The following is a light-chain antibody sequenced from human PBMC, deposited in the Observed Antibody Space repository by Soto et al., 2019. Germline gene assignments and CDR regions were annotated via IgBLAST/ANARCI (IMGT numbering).Light chain of an antibody. CDR3: GTWDSSLSAAV. CDR1: SSDIGNNY. J-gene: IGLJ7*01. Sequence: QSVLTQPPSVSAATGQKVAISCSGSSSDIGNNYVSWYQQLPGTAPKLLIYDNYKRPSGIPDRFSGSRSGTSATLGISGLQTGDEADYFCGTWDSSLSAAVFGGGTQLTVL. CDR2: DNY. V-gene: IGLV1-51*01.